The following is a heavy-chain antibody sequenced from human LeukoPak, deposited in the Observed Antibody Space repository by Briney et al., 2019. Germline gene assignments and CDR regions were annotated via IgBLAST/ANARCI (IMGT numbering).Heavy chain of an antibody. CDR3: AKHSSSWYFVDY. J-gene: IGHJ4*02. V-gene: IGHV3-23*01. CDR2: ISGSGGST. Sequence: GGSLRLSCAASGFTFSSYAMSWVRQAPGKGLEWVSAISGSGGSTYYADSVKGRFTISRDNSENTLYLQMNSLRAEDTAVYYCAKHSSSWYFVDYWGQGTLVTVSS. D-gene: IGHD6-13*01. CDR1: GFTFSSYA.